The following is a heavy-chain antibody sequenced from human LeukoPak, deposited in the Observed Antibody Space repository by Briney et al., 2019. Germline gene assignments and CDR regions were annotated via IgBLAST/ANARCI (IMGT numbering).Heavy chain of an antibody. CDR3: ARRNYYASGSYFP. CDR1: GGSINTYNYY. V-gene: IGHV4-39*01. Sequence: SETLSLTCSVSGGSINTYNYYWGWIRQPPGKGLEWIGSLRYSGTLYYSPSLKNRVTISVDTSKNQFSLKLSSVTAADTAVYYCARRNYYASGSYFPWGQGTLVTVSS. J-gene: IGHJ5*02. D-gene: IGHD3-10*01. CDR2: LRYSGTL.